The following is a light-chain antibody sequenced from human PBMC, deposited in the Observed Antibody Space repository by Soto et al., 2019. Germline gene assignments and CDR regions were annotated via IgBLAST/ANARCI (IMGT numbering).Light chain of an antibody. CDR1: RSIAGY. J-gene: IGKJ1*01. V-gene: IGKV1-39*01. CDR2: AAS. Sequence: IQVTQSPSSLSASVGDGVNITCRASRSIAGYLNWYHQKPRKAPNLLVYAASRLNGGVPPRFSGSGSGTDFTLTVSGLLPEDFGTYYCQQTYGTPRTFGQGARVEVK. CDR3: QQTYGTPRT.